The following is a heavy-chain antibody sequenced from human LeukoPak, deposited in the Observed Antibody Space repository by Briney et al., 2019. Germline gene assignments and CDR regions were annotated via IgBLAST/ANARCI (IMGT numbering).Heavy chain of an antibody. D-gene: IGHD6-19*01. Sequence: ASVKVSCKASGYTFTSYDINWVRQATGQGLEWMGWMNPNSGNTGYAQEFQGRVTMTRNTSISTAYMELSSLRSEDTAVYYCARVYSSGWYYHYYYYMDVWGKGTTVTVSS. CDR2: MNPNSGNT. CDR3: ARVYSSGWYYHYYYYMDV. CDR1: GYTFTSYD. V-gene: IGHV1-8*01. J-gene: IGHJ6*03.